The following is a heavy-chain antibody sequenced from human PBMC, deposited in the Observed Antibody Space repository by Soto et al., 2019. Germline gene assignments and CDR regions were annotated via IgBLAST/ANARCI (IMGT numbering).Heavy chain of an antibody. CDR1: GYHFTAYG. CDR2: VSTNNADT. D-gene: IGHD3-22*01. J-gene: IGHJ4*02. V-gene: IGHV1-18*01. Sequence: ASVKVSCKTSGYHFTAYGLAWLRQAPGQRPEWMGWVSTNNADTNYAEKFQGRVTMTTDKSTTTTYMELRSLRSDDTAVYYCAREPNTDSSAYYSFAHCGQGTLVTVSS. CDR3: AREPNTDSSAYYSFAH.